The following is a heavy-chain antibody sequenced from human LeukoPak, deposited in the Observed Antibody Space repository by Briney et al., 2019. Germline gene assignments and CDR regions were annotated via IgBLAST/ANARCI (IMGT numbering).Heavy chain of an antibody. V-gene: IGHV1-8*01. CDR1: GYTFTSYD. Sequence: ASVKVSCKASGYTFTSYDINWVRQATGQGLEWMGWMNPNSGNTGYAQKFQGRVTMTRNTSISTAYMELSGLRSEDTAVYYCARDPRRYYDSSGYYLNWGQGTLVTVSS. CDR3: ARDPRRYYDSSGYYLN. CDR2: MNPNSGNT. D-gene: IGHD3-22*01. J-gene: IGHJ4*02.